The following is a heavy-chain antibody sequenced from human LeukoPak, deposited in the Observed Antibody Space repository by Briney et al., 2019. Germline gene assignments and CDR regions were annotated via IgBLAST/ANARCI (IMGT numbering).Heavy chain of an antibody. D-gene: IGHD4-17*01. V-gene: IGHV5-51*01. CDR2: IYPADSNT. Sequence: GGSLRLSCQGSGYSFTYYWIAWVRQMSGKGLEFMGFIYPADSNTRYSPSFQGQVTISADKSISTAYLQWSSLKASDTAMYYCARLKYGDYEPFDYWGQGTLVTVSS. CDR1: GYSFTYYW. CDR3: ARLKYGDYEPFDY. J-gene: IGHJ4*02.